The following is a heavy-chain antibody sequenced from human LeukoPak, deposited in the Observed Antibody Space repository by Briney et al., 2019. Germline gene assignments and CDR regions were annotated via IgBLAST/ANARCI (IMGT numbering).Heavy chain of an antibody. CDR3: ASQASLEYSSGWFGYYGMDV. D-gene: IGHD6-19*01. V-gene: IGHV1-2*02. CDR1: GYTFTGYY. CDR2: INPNSGGT. Sequence: ASVKVSCKASGYTFTGYYMHWMRQAPGQGLEWMGWINPNSGGTNYAQKFQGRVSMIRDTSISTAYMELSRLRSDDTAVYYCASQASLEYSSGWFGYYGMDVWGQGTTVTVSS. J-gene: IGHJ6*02.